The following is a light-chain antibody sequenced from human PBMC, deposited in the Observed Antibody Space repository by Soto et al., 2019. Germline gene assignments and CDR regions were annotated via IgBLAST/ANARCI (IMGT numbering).Light chain of an antibody. V-gene: IGLV2-14*01. CDR3: XXYTSSSTVL. J-gene: IGLJ2*01. CDR1: SSDVGGYNY. Sequence: QSALTQPASVSGSLGQSITISCTGTSSDVGGYNYVSWYQQHPGKDPKVVIFEVTKRPSGVSSRFSGSKSGNTASLTVSGXXXXXXXXXXCXXYTSSSTVLFGGGTKLTVL. CDR2: EVT.